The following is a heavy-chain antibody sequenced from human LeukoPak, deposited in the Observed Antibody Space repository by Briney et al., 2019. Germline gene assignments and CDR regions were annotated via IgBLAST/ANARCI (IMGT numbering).Heavy chain of an antibody. CDR3: ARDQGSYYGVDV. Sequence: TPSETLSLTCTVSGDSYWSWIRQPAGKGLEWIGRIDTSGTTKYNPSLKSRVTMSVDTSNNQFSLKVSSVTAADTAVYYCARDQGSYYGVDVWGQGTTVTVSS. J-gene: IGHJ6*02. CDR2: IDTSGTT. CDR1: GDSY. V-gene: IGHV4-4*07.